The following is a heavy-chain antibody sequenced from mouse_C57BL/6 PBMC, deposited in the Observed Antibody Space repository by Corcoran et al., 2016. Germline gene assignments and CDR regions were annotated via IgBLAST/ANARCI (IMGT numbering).Heavy chain of an antibody. CDR1: GYSITSGYY. V-gene: IGHV3-6*01. D-gene: IGHD2-12*01. CDR2: ISYDGSN. Sequence: DVQLQESGPGLVKPSQSLSLTCSVTGYSITSGYYWNWIRQFPGNKLEWMGYISYDGSNNYNPSLKNRISITRDTSKNQFFLKLNSVTTEDTATYYCARGKPYSPYWGQGTLVTVSA. CDR3: ARGKPYSPY. J-gene: IGHJ3*01.